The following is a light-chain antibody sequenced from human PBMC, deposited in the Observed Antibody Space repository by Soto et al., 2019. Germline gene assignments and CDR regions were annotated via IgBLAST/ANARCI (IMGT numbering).Light chain of an antibody. V-gene: IGKV1-5*03. Sequence: DIQMTQNPSTLSASVGDRVTITSMASQSISSCLAWYQQKPGKAPNLLIYEASSLESGVPSRFSGSGSGTEFTLTISSLQPDDFATYYCQEYNTYLRTFGQGAKVDIK. CDR1: QSISSC. CDR2: EAS. J-gene: IGKJ1*01. CDR3: QEYNTYLRT.